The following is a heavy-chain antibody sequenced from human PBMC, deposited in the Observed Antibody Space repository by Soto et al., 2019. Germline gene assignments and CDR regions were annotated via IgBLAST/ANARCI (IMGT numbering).Heavy chain of an antibody. D-gene: IGHD6-13*01. CDR2: IIPILGIA. CDR1: GGTFSSYT. V-gene: IGHV1-69*02. J-gene: IGHJ6*02. Sequence: QVQLVQSGAEVEKPGSSVKVSCKASGGTFSSYTISWVRQAPGQGLEWMGRIIPILGIANYAQKFQGRVTFTADKSTSTVYMELSSLRSEDTAVYYCARGQLEQQLVFNPIYGRDVWGQGTTVTVSS. CDR3: ARGQLEQQLVFNPIYGRDV.